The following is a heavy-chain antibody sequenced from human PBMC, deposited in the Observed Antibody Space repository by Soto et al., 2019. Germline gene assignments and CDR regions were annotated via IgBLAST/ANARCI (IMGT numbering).Heavy chain of an antibody. CDR3: AVAVAQDYYYGMDV. CDR2: ISGSGGST. Sequence: EVQLLESGGGLVQPGGSLRLSCAASGFTFSSYAMSWVRQAPGKGLEWVSAISGSGGSTYYADSVKGRFTISRDNSKNTLNLQMNSLRAEDTAVYYCAVAVAQDYYYGMDVWGQGTTVTVSS. D-gene: IGHD5-12*01. J-gene: IGHJ6*02. V-gene: IGHV3-23*01. CDR1: GFTFSSYA.